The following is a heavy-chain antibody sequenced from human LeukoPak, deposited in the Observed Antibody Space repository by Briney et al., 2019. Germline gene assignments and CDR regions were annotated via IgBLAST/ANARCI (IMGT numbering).Heavy chain of an antibody. Sequence: GGSLRLSCAASGFTFSSYAMSWVRQAPGKGLEWVSAISGSGGSTYYADSVKGRFTISRDNSKNTLYLQMNSLRAEDTAVYYCARGTGVSILRPMDVWGQGTTVTVSS. CDR1: GFTFSSYA. CDR2: ISGSGGST. CDR3: ARGTGVSILRPMDV. J-gene: IGHJ6*02. V-gene: IGHV3-23*01. D-gene: IGHD1-14*01.